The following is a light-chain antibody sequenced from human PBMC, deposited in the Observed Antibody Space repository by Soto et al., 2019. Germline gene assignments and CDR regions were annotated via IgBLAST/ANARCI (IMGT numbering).Light chain of an antibody. J-gene: IGKJ1*01. CDR1: QTVNTY. CDR3: QQYNNWPQT. CDR2: GAS. Sequence: VMTQAPATLSVCPGEGATLXCRASQTVNTYVGWYQLKDGQVPRLLIYGASTRADDGPARFSGGGSGTEFTRTISSLQSEDFAEYHGQQYNNWPQTFGQGTKVDIK. V-gene: IGKV3-15*01.